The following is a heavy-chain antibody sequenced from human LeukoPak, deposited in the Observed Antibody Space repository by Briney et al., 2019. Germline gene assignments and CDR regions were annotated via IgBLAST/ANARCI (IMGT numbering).Heavy chain of an antibody. CDR3: ARGIAVAGKDY. V-gene: IGHV1-2*02. J-gene: IGHJ4*02. D-gene: IGHD6-19*01. CDR2: INPNSGAT. Sequence: ASVKVSFKASGYIFTGYYMHWVRQAPGQGPEWMGWINPNSGATNSAQKFQGRVTMTRDTSISTAYMELSRLISDDTAVYYCARGIAVAGKDYWGQGTLVTVFS. CDR1: GYIFTGYY.